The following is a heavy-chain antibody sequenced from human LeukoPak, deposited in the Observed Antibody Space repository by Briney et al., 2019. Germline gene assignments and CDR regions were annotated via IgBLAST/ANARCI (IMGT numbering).Heavy chain of an antibody. V-gene: IGHV3-21*01. CDR3: AKGDYDHFDY. CDR2: ISSSSSYI. Sequence: GGSLRLSCAASGFTFSSYGMKWVRQAPGKGLEWVSSISSSSSYIYYADSVKGRFTISRDNAKNSLYLQMNSLRAEGAAVYYSAKGDYDHFDYWGQGTLVTVSS. J-gene: IGHJ4*02. D-gene: IGHD4-17*01. CDR1: GFTFSSYG.